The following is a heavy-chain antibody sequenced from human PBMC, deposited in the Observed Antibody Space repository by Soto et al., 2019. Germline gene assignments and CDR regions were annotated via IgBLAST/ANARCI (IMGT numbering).Heavy chain of an antibody. D-gene: IGHD2-2*01. V-gene: IGHV1-69*13. CDR1: GGTFSSYA. CDR2: IIPIFGTA. J-gene: IGHJ4*02. CDR3: ARDLGVVPAAKQWLVDDY. Sequence: SVKVSCKASGGTFSSYAISWVRQAPGRGLEWMGGIIPIFGTANYAQKFQGRVTITADESTSTAYMELSSLRSEDTALYYCARDLGVVPAAKQWLVDDYWGQGTLVTVSS.